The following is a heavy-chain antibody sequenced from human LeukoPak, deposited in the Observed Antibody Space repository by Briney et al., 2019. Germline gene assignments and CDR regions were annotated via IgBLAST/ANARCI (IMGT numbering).Heavy chain of an antibody. Sequence: GESLKISCKGSGYSFTSYWIGWVRQMPGKGLEWMGIIYPGDSDTRYSPSFQGQVTISADKSISTAYLQWGSLKASDTAMYYCARQYSGSYYGYYYYGMDVWGQGTTVTVSS. D-gene: IGHD1-26*01. J-gene: IGHJ6*02. CDR1: GYSFTSYW. CDR3: ARQYSGSYYGYYYYGMDV. CDR2: IYPGDSDT. V-gene: IGHV5-51*01.